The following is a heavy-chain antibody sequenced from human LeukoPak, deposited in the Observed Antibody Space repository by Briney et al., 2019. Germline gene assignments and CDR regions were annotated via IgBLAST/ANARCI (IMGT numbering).Heavy chain of an antibody. J-gene: IGHJ5*02. V-gene: IGHV1-2*02. CDR3: ALDYYGSGKEDWFDP. CDR2: INPNSGGT. CDR1: GYTFTGYY. Sequence: GASVKVSCKASGYTFTGYYMHWVRQAPGQGLEWMGWINPNSGGTNYAQKFQGRVTMTRDTSISTAYMELSRLRSDDTAVYYCALDYYGSGKEDWFDPWGQGTLVTVSS. D-gene: IGHD3-10*01.